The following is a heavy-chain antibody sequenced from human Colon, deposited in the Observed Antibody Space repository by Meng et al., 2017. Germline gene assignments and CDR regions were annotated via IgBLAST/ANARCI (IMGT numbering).Heavy chain of an antibody. CDR2: ISNNGGST. J-gene: IGHJ5*01. CDR3: ARNGIVAAVFNWFDS. V-gene: IGHV3-64*01. CDR1: GFIFSSYG. D-gene: IGHD6-13*01. Sequence: GGSLRLSCAVSGFIFSSYGMNWVRQAPGKGLEYVSGISNNGGSTYYAKSVKGRFTISRDNSKNTLYLQMGSLRAEDTAVYYCARNGIVAAVFNWFDSWGQGTLVTVSS.